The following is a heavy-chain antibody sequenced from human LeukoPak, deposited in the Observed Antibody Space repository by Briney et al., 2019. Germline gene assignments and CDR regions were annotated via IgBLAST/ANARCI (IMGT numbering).Heavy chain of an antibody. Sequence: SETLSLTCSVSGDSIIGYYWGWIRQPPGKGLEWIGNIYYTGNTYYNSSLKSRVTISLDTSKNQFSLKVISMAAADTAVYYCAREIVSSPGAFDIWGQGTMVTVSS. CDR1: GDSIIGYY. D-gene: IGHD6-6*01. J-gene: IGHJ3*02. CDR3: AREIVSSPGAFDI. V-gene: IGHV4-39*07. CDR2: IYYTGNT.